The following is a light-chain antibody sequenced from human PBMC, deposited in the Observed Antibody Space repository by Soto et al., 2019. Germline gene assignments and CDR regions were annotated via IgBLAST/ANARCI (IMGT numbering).Light chain of an antibody. CDR1: QSVSSSY. Sequence: EIVLTQSPGTLSLSPGERATLSCRASQSVSSSYLAWYQQKPGQAPRLLTYVASSRATGIPDRFSGSGSGTDFTLTISSLEPEDSAVYYCQQHGYSPWTFGQGTKVEVK. CDR3: QQHGYSPWT. V-gene: IGKV3-20*01. CDR2: VAS. J-gene: IGKJ1*01.